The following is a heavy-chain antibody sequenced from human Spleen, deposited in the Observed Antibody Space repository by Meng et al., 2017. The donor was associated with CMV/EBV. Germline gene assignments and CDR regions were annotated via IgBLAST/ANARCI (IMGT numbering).Heavy chain of an antibody. V-gene: IGHV4-59*12. CDR3: ARADYDFRRRDYYGLDV. J-gene: IGHJ6*02. CDR2: MYNSGST. CDR1: GASISSYY. D-gene: IGHD3-3*01. Sequence: GSLRLSCTVPGASISSYYWNWIRQPPGKGLEWIEYMYNSGSTNYNPSLKSRVTISVDTSKNQFSLKLSSVTAADTAVYYCARADYDFRRRDYYGLDVWGQGTTVTVSS.